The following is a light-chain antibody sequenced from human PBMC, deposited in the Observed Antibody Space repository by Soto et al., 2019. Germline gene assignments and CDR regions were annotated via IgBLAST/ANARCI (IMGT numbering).Light chain of an antibody. V-gene: IGLV2-11*01. J-gene: IGLJ3*02. CDR2: DVN. CDR1: SSDIGDYDF. Sequence: QSVLTQPRSVSGSLGQSVTISCTGTSSDIGDYDFVSWYHQLPGKVPKVMIFDVNERPSGVPDRFSGSKSGNSASLTISGLQAEDEAVYYCCSYAGSYTWVFGGGTKVTVL. CDR3: CSYAGSYTWV.